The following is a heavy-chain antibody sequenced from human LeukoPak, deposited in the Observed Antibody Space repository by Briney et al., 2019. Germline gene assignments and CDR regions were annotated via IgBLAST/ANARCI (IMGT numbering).Heavy chain of an antibody. Sequence: GGSLRLSCAASGFTFSNYAMSWVRQAPGKGLEWASSISGSVGSTYHADSVKGRFTISRDNSKNTLSLQMNSLRAEDTAVYYCAKNPEVVVTAVSWFDPWGQGTLVTVSS. CDR2: ISGSVGST. CDR3: AKNPEVVVTAVSWFDP. V-gene: IGHV3-23*01. J-gene: IGHJ5*02. CDR1: GFTFSNYA. D-gene: IGHD2-21*02.